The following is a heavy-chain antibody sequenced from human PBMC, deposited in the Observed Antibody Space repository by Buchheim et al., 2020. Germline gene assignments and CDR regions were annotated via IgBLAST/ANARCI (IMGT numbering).Heavy chain of an antibody. V-gene: IGHV3-49*03. Sequence: EVQVVESGGGLVQPGRSLRLSCTSSGFTFADYAISWFRQAPGKGLEWVGFIRSKSYGGTIEYAASVKGRFTISRVDSKSIPYLQMNSLQTEDTADYYCARDPRGLKNPHYWGQGT. CDR3: ARDPRGLKNPHY. CDR1: GFTFADYA. D-gene: IGHD3-10*01. J-gene: IGHJ4*02. CDR2: IRSKSYGGTI.